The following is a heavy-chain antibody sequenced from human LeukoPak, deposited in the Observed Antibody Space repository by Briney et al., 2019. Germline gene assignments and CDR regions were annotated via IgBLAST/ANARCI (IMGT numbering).Heavy chain of an antibody. Sequence: SETLSLTCTVSGVSLSSYYWSWIRQPPGKGLEWIGYIYSSGSTNYNPSLKSRVTISVDTSKNQFSLKLSSVTAADTAVYYCARGRSRQSFDPWGQGTLVTVSS. CDR1: GVSLSSYY. CDR2: IYSSGST. CDR3: ARGRSRQSFDP. D-gene: IGHD6-19*01. J-gene: IGHJ5*02. V-gene: IGHV4-59*01.